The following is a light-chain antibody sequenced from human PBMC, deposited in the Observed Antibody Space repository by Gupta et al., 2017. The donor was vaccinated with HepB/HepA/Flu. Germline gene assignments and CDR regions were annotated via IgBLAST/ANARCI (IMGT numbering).Light chain of an antibody. V-gene: IGKV1-27*01. CDR1: QEIGNY. CDR3: QNDTNAPFA. J-gene: IGKJ4*01. Sequence: DIQLTQSPSSLSASVGDEVTITCRASQEIGNYLVWYQQRPGEVPKLLIYAASTLQSGFASRFSGGGSGTEFTLTISRLQPEDVAIYYCQNDTNAPFAFGGGTKVDIK. CDR2: AAS.